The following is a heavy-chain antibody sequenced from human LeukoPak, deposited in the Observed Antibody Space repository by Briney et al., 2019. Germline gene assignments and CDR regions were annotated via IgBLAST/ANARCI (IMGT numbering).Heavy chain of an antibody. V-gene: IGHV1-8*01. CDR1: GYTFTSYD. J-gene: IGHJ6*02. Sequence: ASVKVSCKASGYTFTSYDINWVRQATGQGLEWMGWMNPNSGNTGYAQKFQGRVTMTRNTSISTAYMELSSLRSEDTAAYYCARGRSLVPFGFLYYYYYGMDVWGQGTTVTVSS. CDR3: ARGRSLVPFGFLYYYYYGMDV. CDR2: MNPNSGNT. D-gene: IGHD6-13*01.